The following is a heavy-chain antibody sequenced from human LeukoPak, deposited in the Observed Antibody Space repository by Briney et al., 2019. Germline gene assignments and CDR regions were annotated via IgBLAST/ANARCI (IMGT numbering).Heavy chain of an antibody. J-gene: IGHJ4*02. Sequence: GGSLGLSCTASGFSFSRYWLSWVRQAPGKGLEWVANIKFDGNEKYYVDSVKGRFTISRDNAKNSLYLQMNSLRAEDTAIYYCARLDEAFDNWGQGTLVTVSS. CDR3: ARLDEAFDN. CDR2: IKFDGNEK. CDR1: GFSFSRYW. V-gene: IGHV3-7*01. D-gene: IGHD5-24*01.